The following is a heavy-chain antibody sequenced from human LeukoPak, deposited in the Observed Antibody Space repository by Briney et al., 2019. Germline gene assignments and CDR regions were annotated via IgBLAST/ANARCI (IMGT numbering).Heavy chain of an antibody. D-gene: IGHD3-22*01. CDR2: INSDGSST. Sequence: PGGSLRLSCAASGFTFSSYEMNWVRQAPGKGLVWVSRINSDGSSTSYADSVKGRFTISRDNAKNTLYLQMNSLRAEDTAVYYCARTYDSSGYYEIDYWGQGTLVTVSS. V-gene: IGHV3-74*01. CDR1: GFTFSSYE. CDR3: ARTYDSSGYYEIDY. J-gene: IGHJ4*02.